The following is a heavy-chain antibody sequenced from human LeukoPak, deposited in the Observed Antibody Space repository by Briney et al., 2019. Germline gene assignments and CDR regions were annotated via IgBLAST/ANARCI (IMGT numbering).Heavy chain of an antibody. CDR1: GGSFSGYY. Sequence: SETLSLTCAVYGGSFSGYYWSWIRQPPGKGLEWIGEINHSGSTNYNPSLKSRVTISVDTSMNQFSLKLSSVTAADTAVYYCASDRSSWNPGAPYWGQGTLVTVSS. CDR2: INHSGST. D-gene: IGHD6-13*01. V-gene: IGHV4-34*01. J-gene: IGHJ4*02. CDR3: ASDRSSWNPGAPY.